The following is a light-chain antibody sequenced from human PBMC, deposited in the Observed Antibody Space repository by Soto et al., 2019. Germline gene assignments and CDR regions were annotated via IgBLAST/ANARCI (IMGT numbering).Light chain of an antibody. CDR3: SSYTTRSTLV. CDR2: DVT. CDR1: SIDVGAYDF. J-gene: IGLJ2*01. Sequence: QSALTQPASVSGSPGQSITISCTGTSIDVGAYDFVSWYQHSPGKAPKLVTFDVTHRPPGISDRFSGSKSANTASLTISGLQSADEAFYYCSSYTTRSTLVFGGGPKLTVL. V-gene: IGLV2-14*01.